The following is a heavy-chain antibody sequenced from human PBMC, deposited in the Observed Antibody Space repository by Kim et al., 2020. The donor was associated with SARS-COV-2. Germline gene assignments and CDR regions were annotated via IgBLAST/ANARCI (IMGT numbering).Heavy chain of an antibody. CDR3: ARDNPLSYYDSSGYYYSDY. D-gene: IGHD3-22*01. CDR1: GYTFTSYG. CDR2: ISAYNGNT. Sequence: ASVKVSCKASGYTFTSYGISWVRQAPGQGLEWMGWISAYNGNTNYAQKLQGRVTMTTDTSTSTAYMELRSLRSDDTAVYYCARDNPLSYYDSSGYYYSDYWGQGTLVTVSS. J-gene: IGHJ4*02. V-gene: IGHV1-18*01.